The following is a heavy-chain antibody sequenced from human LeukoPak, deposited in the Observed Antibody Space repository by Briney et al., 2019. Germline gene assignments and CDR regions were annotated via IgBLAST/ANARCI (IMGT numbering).Heavy chain of an antibody. CDR1: GFTFSNAW. CDR3: TTEGDYGDYVFDY. J-gene: IGHJ4*02. Sequence: GGSLRLSCAASGFTFSNAWMSWVRQAPGKGLEWVGRIKSKTDGGTTDYAAPVKGRFTISRDDSKNTLYLQMNSLKTEDTAVYYCTTEGDYGDYVFDYWGQGTLVTVSS. D-gene: IGHD4-17*01. CDR2: IKSKTDGGTT. V-gene: IGHV3-15*01.